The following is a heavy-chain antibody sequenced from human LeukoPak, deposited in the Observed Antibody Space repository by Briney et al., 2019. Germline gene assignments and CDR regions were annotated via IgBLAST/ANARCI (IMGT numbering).Heavy chain of an antibody. Sequence: AGEPLKISCKCSGFSFTTSWIGWVRQLPGKRVEWMGIIYPGDTDTRYRPSFQGQATMSADKSISTAYLQWSSLKASDTAMYYCARLPSPVSYYFDYWGQGVLVTVSS. CDR1: GFSFTTSW. CDR2: IYPGDTDT. V-gene: IGHV5-51*01. CDR3: ARLPSPVSYYFDY. J-gene: IGHJ4*02.